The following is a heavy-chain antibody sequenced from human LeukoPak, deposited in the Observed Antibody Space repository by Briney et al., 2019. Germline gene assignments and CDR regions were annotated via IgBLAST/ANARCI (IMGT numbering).Heavy chain of an antibody. CDR3: ARVTSSVIGQFDY. CDR2: IYHGGST. J-gene: IGHJ4*02. V-gene: IGHV4-30-2*06. CDR1: GASITTGAYY. Sequence: SQTLSLTCTVSGASITTGAYYWTYIRQSPGKDLEWIGYIYHGGSTYYNPSLKSRVTISIDRPKNQFSLRLTSVTAADTAVYYCARVTSSVIGQFDYWGQGTLVTVSS. D-gene: IGHD1-20*01.